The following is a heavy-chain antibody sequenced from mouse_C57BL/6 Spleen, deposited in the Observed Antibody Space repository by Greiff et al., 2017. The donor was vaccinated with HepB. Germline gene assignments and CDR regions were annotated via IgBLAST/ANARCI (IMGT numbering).Heavy chain of an antibody. Sequence: VQLQESGPGLVEPSQSLSITCTVSGFSLTSYGVHWVRQPPGKGLEWLVVIWSDGSTTYNSALKSRLSISKDNSKSQVFLKMNSLQTDDTAMYYCARGYYDYDGGYAMDYWGQGTSVTVSS. CDR1: GFSLTSYG. V-gene: IGHV2-6*03. CDR2: IWSDGST. J-gene: IGHJ4*01. D-gene: IGHD2-4*01. CDR3: ARGYYDYDGGYAMDY.